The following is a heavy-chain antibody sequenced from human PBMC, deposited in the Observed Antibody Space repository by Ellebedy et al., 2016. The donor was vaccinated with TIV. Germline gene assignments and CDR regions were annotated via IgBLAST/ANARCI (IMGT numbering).Heavy chain of an antibody. D-gene: IGHD3-22*01. V-gene: IGHV4-4*02. CDR1: GGSVSSNHW. CDR2: IFHCGST. Sequence: MPGGSLRLSCAVSGGSVSSNHWWSWVRQPPGKGLELIGEIFHCGSTNYNPSLKSRVTISVDKSMNQFFLKLTSVTAADTAVYYCVRYYDSSGGSFFDYWGQGTLVTVSS. J-gene: IGHJ4*02. CDR3: VRYYDSSGGSFFDY.